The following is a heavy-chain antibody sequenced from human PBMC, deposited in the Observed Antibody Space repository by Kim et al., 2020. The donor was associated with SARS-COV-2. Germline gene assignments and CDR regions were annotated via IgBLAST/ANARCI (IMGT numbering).Heavy chain of an antibody. Sequence: SVKVSCKASGGTFSSYAISWVRQAPGQGLEWMGRIIPILGIANYAQKFQGRVTITAYKSTSTAYMELSSLRSEDTAVYYCAREGSSKPHYFDYWGQGTLVTVSS. D-gene: IGHD6-13*01. CDR2: IIPILGIA. CDR1: GGTFSSYA. J-gene: IGHJ4*02. V-gene: IGHV1-69*04. CDR3: AREGSSKPHYFDY.